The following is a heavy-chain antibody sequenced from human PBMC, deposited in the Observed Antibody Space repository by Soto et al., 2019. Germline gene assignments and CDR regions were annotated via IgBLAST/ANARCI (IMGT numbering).Heavy chain of an antibody. Sequence: ASVKVSCKASGYTFTSYYMHWVRQAPGQGPEWMGIINPSGGSTSYAQKFQGRVTMTRDTSTSTVYMELSSLRSEDTAVYYCARSITMVRGVIFPLMGYWGQGTLVTVSS. CDR1: GYTFTSYY. D-gene: IGHD3-10*01. J-gene: IGHJ4*02. CDR2: INPSGGST. V-gene: IGHV1-46*03. CDR3: ARSITMVRGVIFPLMGY.